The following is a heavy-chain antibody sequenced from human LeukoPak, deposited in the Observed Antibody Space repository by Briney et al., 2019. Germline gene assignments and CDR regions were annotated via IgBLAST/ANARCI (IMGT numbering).Heavy chain of an antibody. Sequence: SETLSLTCTVSGGSFSSSSFYWGWIRQPPGKGLEWIGSIYYSGYTYYNPSLESRVTISVDTSKNQFSLKLSSVTAADTAVYYCARSGSGWYGGYYYYYMHIWGKGTTVTVSS. D-gene: IGHD6-19*01. CDR3: ARSGSGWYGGYYYYYMHI. V-gene: IGHV4-39*07. CDR1: GGSFSSSSFY. CDR2: IYYSGYT. J-gene: IGHJ6*03.